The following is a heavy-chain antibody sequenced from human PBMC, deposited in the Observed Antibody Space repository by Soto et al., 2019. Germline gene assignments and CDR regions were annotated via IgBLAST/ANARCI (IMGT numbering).Heavy chain of an antibody. J-gene: IGHJ6*02. CDR1: GFSFSRYG. CDR2: TSYDGSNK. D-gene: IGHD1-26*01. V-gene: IGHV3-30*18. Sequence: PGGSLRLSCAASGFSFSRYGIHWVRQAPGKGLEWVAVTSYDGSNKYYADSVKGRFTISRDNSKNTLYLQMNSLRAEDTAVYYCAKDLVSYPLYYYYGMDVWGQGTTVTVSS. CDR3: AKDLVSYPLYYYYGMDV.